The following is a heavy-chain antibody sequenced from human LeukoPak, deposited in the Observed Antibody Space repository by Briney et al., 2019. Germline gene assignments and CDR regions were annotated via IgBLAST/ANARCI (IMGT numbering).Heavy chain of an antibody. CDR3: ARGGGATGAFDI. D-gene: IGHD1-26*01. CDR1: GGSLTSDSYY. CDR2: IYYSGST. J-gene: IGHJ3*02. Sequence: PSETLSLTCAVSGGSLTSDSYYWSWIRQPPGKGLEWIGYIYYSGSTNYNPSLKSRVTISVDTSKNQFSLKLSSVTAADTAVYYCARGGGATGAFDIWGQGTMVTVSS. V-gene: IGHV4-61*01.